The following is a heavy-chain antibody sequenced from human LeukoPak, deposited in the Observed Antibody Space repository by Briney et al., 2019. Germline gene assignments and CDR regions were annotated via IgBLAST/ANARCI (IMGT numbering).Heavy chain of an antibody. J-gene: IGHJ6*03. CDR1: GFTFSSYA. D-gene: IGHD5-24*01. V-gene: IGHV3-23*01. Sequence: GGSLRLSCAASGFTFSSYAMSWVRQAPGKGLEWVSAISGSGGSTYYADSVKGRFTISRDNSKNTLYLQMNSLRAEDTAVYYCAKVATAGGWLQSMGYYMDVWGKGTTVTVSS. CDR2: ISGSGGST. CDR3: AKVATAGGWLQSMGYYMDV.